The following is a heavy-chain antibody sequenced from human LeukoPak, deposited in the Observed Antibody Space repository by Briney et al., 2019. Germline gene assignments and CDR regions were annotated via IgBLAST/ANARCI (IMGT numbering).Heavy chain of an antibody. V-gene: IGHV4-39*01. J-gene: IGHJ1*01. D-gene: IGHD4-17*01. CDR3: ASDYGDSYGDFQH. Sequence: PSETLSLTCTVSGGSISSGSYYWAWIRQPPGKGLEWIGSIYNSGSTYYNPSLKSRVTISLDMSKNQFSLELSPVTAADTAVYYCASDYGDSYGDFQHWGQGTLVTVSS. CDR2: IYNSGST. CDR1: GGSISSGSYY.